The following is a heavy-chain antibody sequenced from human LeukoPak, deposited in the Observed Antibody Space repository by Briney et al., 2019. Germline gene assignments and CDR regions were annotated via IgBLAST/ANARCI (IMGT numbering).Heavy chain of an antibody. J-gene: IGHJ4*02. CDR1: GFTFSSYS. CDR3: ARDPTTRAYYYDSSGYAGFDY. Sequence: GGSLRLSCAASGFTFSSYSMNWVRQAPGKGLEWVSSISSSGSYIYYADSVKGRFTISRDNAKNSLYLQMNSLRAEDTAVYYCARDPTTRAYYYDSSGYAGFDYWGQGTLVTVPS. D-gene: IGHD3-22*01. V-gene: IGHV3-21*01. CDR2: ISSSGSYI.